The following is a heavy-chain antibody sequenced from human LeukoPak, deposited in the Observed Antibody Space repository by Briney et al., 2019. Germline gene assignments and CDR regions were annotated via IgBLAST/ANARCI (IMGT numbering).Heavy chain of an antibody. CDR2: IWYDGSNK. CDR1: GFTFSSYG. CDR3: AKLGGQELHNYYVAV. V-gene: IGHV3-33*06. J-gene: IGHJ6*03. D-gene: IGHD3-16*01. Sequence: PGRSLRLSCAASGFTFSSYGMHWVRQAPGKGLEWVAVIWYDGSNKYYADSVKGRFTISRDNSKNTLYLQMNSLGAEDTAVYYCAKLGGQELHNYYVAVCGKGTTVAVSS.